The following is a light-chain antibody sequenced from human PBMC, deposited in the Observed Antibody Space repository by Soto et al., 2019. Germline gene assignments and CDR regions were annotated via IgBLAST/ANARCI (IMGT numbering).Light chain of an antibody. CDR1: QSVSSN. CDR2: GAS. CDR3: QQYNNWPGRT. V-gene: IGKV3-15*01. Sequence: EIVMTQSPATLSVSPGERATLSCRASQSVSSNLAWYQQKPGQAPGLLIYGASTRATGIPARFSGSGSGTEFTLTISSLQSEDFAVYYCQQYNNWPGRTCGQGTKVEIK. J-gene: IGKJ1*01.